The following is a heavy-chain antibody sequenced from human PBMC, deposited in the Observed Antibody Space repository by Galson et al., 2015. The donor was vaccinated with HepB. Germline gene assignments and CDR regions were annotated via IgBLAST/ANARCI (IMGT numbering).Heavy chain of an antibody. Sequence: PALVKPTQTPTLTCTFSGFSLSTSGMCVSWIRQPPGQALEWLARIDWDDAKYSSTSLKTRLTISKDTSKNQVVLTMTNVDPVDTATYYCARMSRGRIAAAGPHPPPFDYWGQGTLVTVSS. CDR1: GFSLSTSGMC. D-gene: IGHD6-13*01. CDR2: IDWDDAK. J-gene: IGHJ4*02. CDR3: ARMSRGRIAAAGPHPPPFDY. V-gene: IGHV2-70*11.